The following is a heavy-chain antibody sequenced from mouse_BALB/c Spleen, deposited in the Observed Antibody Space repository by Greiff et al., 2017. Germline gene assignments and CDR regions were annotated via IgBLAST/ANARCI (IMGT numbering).Heavy chain of an antibody. CDR2: IDPFNGGT. CDR3: ARALLPLFDY. Sequence: VQLQQSGPELMKPGASVKISCKASGYSFTSYYMHWVKQSHGKSLEWIGYIDPFNGGTSYNQKFKGKATLTVDKSSSTAYMHLSSLTSEDSAVYYCARALLPLFDYWGQGTTLTVSS. CDR1: GYSFTSYY. D-gene: IGHD2-3*01. V-gene: IGHV1S135*01. J-gene: IGHJ2*01.